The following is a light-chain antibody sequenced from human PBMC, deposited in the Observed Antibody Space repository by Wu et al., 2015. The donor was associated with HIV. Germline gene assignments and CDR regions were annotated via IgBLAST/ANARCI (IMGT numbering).Light chain of an antibody. V-gene: IGKV3D-20*02. CDR3: QQHNNWPFT. CDR2: GAS. CDR1: QSVSSRS. J-gene: IGKJ2*01. Sequence: EIVLTQSPGTLSLSPGERAILSCRASQSVSSRSVAWYQQKPGQAPRLLIYGASSRATGIPDRFSGSGSGTDFTLTISRLEPEDFGIYYCQQHNNWPFTFGQGARLEIK.